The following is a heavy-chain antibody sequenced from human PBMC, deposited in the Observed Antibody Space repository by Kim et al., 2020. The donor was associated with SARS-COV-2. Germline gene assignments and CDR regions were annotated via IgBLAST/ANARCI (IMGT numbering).Heavy chain of an antibody. CDR3: TTITGTTYYYYYGMDV. J-gene: IGHJ6*02. Sequence: PVKGRLTIARDDSKNTLYLQMNSLKTEDTAVYYCTTITGTTYYYYYGMDVWGQGTTVTVSS. D-gene: IGHD1-20*01. V-gene: IGHV3-15*01.